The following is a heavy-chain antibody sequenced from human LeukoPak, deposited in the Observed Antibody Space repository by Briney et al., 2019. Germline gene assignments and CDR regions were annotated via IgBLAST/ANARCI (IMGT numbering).Heavy chain of an antibody. CDR1: GFTFGDYA. J-gene: IGHJ5*02. Sequence: GGSLRLSCTASGFTFGDYAMSWFRQAPVKGLEWVGFIRSKAYGGTTGYAASVKGRFTISRDDSKRIAYLQMNSLKTEDTAVYYCTREISDGSSYPMRFDPWGQGTLVTVSS. CDR3: TREISDGSSYPMRFDP. CDR2: IRSKAYGGTT. V-gene: IGHV3-49*03. D-gene: IGHD3-22*01.